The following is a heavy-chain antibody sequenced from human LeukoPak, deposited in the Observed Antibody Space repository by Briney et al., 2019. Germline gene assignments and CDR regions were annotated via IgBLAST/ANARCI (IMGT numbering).Heavy chain of an antibody. V-gene: IGHV3-30-3*01. J-gene: IGHJ4*02. CDR1: GFTFSNAW. Sequence: GGSLRLSCAASGFTFSNAWMSWVRQAPGKGLEWVTLISYDGSKIYYADSVKGRFTISRDNSKNTLYLQMNSLRAEDTAVYYCAREGEYYYGSGSYSPFDYWGQGTLVTVSS. CDR2: ISYDGSKI. D-gene: IGHD3-10*01. CDR3: AREGEYYYGSGSYSPFDY.